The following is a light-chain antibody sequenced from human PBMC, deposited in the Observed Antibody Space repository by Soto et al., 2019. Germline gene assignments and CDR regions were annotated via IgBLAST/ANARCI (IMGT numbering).Light chain of an antibody. J-gene: IGKJ2*01. Sequence: EIVMTQSPATLSVSPGERATLSCRASQSVATNLAWYQQKAGQAPRLLIHGASTRATGIPARFSGGGSGTEFTLTISSLQSEDFAVYYCQQYNNWPQTFGQGTKLEIK. CDR1: QSVATN. CDR3: QQYNNWPQT. V-gene: IGKV3-15*01. CDR2: GAS.